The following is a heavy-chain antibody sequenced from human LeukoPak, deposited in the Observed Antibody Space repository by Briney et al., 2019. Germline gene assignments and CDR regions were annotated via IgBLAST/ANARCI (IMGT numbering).Heavy chain of an antibody. J-gene: IGHJ4*02. CDR1: GFTFSSYS. CDR3: ARGRSTWHLDY. D-gene: IGHD1-26*01. Sequence: GGSLRLSCAASGFTFSSYSMNWVRQAPGKGLEWVSYISSTNGYIYYADSVRGRFTISRDNAKISLSLQMNSLRAEDTAVYYCARGRSTWHLDYWGQGTLVTVSS. V-gene: IGHV3-21*01. CDR2: ISSTNGYI.